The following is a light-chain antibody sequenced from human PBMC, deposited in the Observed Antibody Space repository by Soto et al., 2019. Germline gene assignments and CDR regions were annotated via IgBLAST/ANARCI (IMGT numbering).Light chain of an antibody. CDR3: QSYDSSLSGPVV. CDR1: SSNIGAGYD. J-gene: IGLJ2*01. V-gene: IGLV1-40*01. CDR2: GNS. Sequence: SALTQPPSVSGAPGQRVTISCTGSSSNIGAGYDVHWYQQLPGTAPKLIIYGNSNRPSGVPDRFSGSKSGTSASLAITGLQADDEAEYYCQSYDSSLSGPVVVGGGTQLTVL.